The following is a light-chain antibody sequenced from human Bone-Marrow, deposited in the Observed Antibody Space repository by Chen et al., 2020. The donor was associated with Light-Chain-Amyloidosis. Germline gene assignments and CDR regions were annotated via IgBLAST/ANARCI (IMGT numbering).Light chain of an antibody. CDR3: QQYGTSPLT. CDR1: QTISSNY. J-gene: IGKJ4*01. Sequence: EIVLTQSPGTQSLSPGEGANLSCRDSQTISSNYLTCYQQKFGQAPRLLIYGSYSRATGIPDRFTGSGSGTDFTLTINRLEPEDFAMYYCQQYGTSPLTFGGGTKVEIK. CDR2: GSY. V-gene: IGKV3-20*01.